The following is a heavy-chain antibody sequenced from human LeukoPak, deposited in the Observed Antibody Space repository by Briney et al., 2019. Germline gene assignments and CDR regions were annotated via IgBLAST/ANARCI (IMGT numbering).Heavy chain of an antibody. Sequence: SVKVSCKASGGTFSKYTISWVRQRPGQGLEWMGGITPLFGTANYAQKFQGRVTITADESASTAYMELSSLRSEDTAVYYCARGTTIVPLPAHDAFDIWGQGTMVTVSS. CDR1: GGTFSKYT. D-gene: IGHD1/OR15-1a*01. J-gene: IGHJ3*02. V-gene: IGHV1-69*01. CDR3: ARGTTIVPLPAHDAFDI. CDR2: ITPLFGTA.